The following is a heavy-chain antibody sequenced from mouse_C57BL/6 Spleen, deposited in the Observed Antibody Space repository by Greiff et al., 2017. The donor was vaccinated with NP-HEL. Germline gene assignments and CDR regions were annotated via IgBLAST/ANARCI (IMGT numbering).Heavy chain of an antibody. J-gene: IGHJ3*01. CDR2: IDPSDSET. CDR1: GYTFTSYW. Sequence: VQLQQPGAELVRPGSSVKLSCKASGYTFTSYWMHWVKQRPIQGLEWIGNIDPSDSETHYNQKFKDKATLTVDKSSSTAYMQLSSLTSEDSAVYYCARRGDDYSFAYWGQGTLVTVSA. D-gene: IGHD2-4*01. CDR3: ARRGDDYSFAY. V-gene: IGHV1-52*01.